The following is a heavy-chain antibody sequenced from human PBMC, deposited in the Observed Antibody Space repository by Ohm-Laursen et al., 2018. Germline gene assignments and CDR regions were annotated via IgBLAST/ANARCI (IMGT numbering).Heavy chain of an antibody. CDR2: IGTAGDT. CDR3: ARGVLGYCSSTSCYGYYYGMDV. Sequence: SLRLSCAASGFTFDDYAMHWVRQAPGKGLEWVSAIGTAGDTYYPGSVKGRFTISRENAKNSLYLQMNSLRAGDTAVYYCARGVLGYCSSTSCYGYYYGMDVWGQGTTVTVSS. V-gene: IGHV3-13*01. D-gene: IGHD2-2*01. CDR1: GFTFDDYA. J-gene: IGHJ6*02.